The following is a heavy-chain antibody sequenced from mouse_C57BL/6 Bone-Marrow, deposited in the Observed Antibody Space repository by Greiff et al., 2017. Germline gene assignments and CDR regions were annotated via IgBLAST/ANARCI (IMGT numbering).Heavy chain of an antibody. D-gene: IGHD1-1*01. CDR1: GYTFTSYW. CDR2: IHPNSGST. CDR3: ARKSPLYYYGSSAWFAY. J-gene: IGHJ3*01. V-gene: IGHV1-64*01. Sequence: QVQLQQPGAELVQPGASVKLSCKASGYTFTSYWMHWVKQRPGQGLEWIGMIHPNSGSTNYNEKFKSKDTLTVDKSSSTAYMQLSSLTSEDSAVYYWARKSPLYYYGSSAWFAYWGQGTLVTVSA.